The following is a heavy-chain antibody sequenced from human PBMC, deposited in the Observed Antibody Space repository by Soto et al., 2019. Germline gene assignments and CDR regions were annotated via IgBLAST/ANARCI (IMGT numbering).Heavy chain of an antibody. V-gene: IGHV3-7*05. CDR2: IKHDGSEK. CDR3: AEGGSYHDY. J-gene: IGHJ4*02. D-gene: IGHD1-26*01. CDR1: GLIFSSYW. Sequence: EVQLVESGGGLVQPGGSLRLSCAASGLIFSSYWMTWVRQAPGKGLEWVANIKHDGSEKYYVDSVKSRFTISRDNAKNSVYLQMNSLRAEDTAAYYCAEGGSYHDYWGQGTLVTVFS.